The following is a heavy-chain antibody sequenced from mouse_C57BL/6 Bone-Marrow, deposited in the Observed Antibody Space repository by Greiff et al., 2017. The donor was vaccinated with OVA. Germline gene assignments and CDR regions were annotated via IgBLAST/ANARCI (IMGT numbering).Heavy chain of an antibody. D-gene: IGHD4-1*01. V-gene: IGHV1-62-2*01. CDR2: FYPGSGSI. J-gene: IGHJ4*01. CDR3: ARHETGNWDIYAMDY. Sequence: VKLMESGAELVKPGASVKLSCKASGYTFTEYTIHWVKQRSGQGLEWIGWFYPGSGSIKYNEKFKDKATLTADKSSSTVYMELSRLTSEDSAVYFCARHETGNWDIYAMDYWGQGTSVTVSS. CDR1: GYTFTEYT.